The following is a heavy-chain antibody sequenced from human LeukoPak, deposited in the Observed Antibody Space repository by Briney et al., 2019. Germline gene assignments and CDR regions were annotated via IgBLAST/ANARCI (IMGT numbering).Heavy chain of an antibody. D-gene: IGHD6-13*01. CDR2: IYSGGTT. CDR1: GFTVSTNY. Sequence: GGSLRLSCAASGFTVSTNYMSWVRQAPGKGLEWVSVIYSGGTTYYADSVKGRFTISRDNSKNTLYLEKNSLRGEDTAVYYCARDRGGSRSDCWGQGTLVTVSS. J-gene: IGHJ4*02. V-gene: IGHV3-66*01. CDR3: ARDRGGSRSDC.